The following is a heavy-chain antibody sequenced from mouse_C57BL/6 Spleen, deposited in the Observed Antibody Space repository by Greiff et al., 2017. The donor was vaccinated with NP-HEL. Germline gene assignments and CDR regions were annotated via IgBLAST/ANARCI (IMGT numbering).Heavy chain of an antibody. Sequence: DVMLVESGEGLVKPGGSLKLSCAASGFTFSSYAMSWVRQTPEKRLEWVAYISSGGDYIYYADTVKGRFTISRDNARNTLYLQMSSLKSEDTAMYYCTREGYGNYAMDYWGQGTSVTVSS. J-gene: IGHJ4*01. CDR3: TREGYGNYAMDY. V-gene: IGHV5-9-1*02. CDR1: GFTFSSYA. D-gene: IGHD2-1*01. CDR2: ISSGGDYI.